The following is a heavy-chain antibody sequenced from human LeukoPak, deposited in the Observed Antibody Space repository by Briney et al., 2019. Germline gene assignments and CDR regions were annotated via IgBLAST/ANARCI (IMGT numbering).Heavy chain of an antibody. J-gene: IGHJ3*02. CDR3: ARQQAYYGSGSYYSYDAFDI. V-gene: IGHV5-51*01. Sequence: GESLKISCKASGYSFSTYWIDWVRQMPGKGLEWMGSVYPGDSDTRYSPSFQGQVTISADKSITTAYLQWSSLKASDTAMYYCARQQAYYGSGSYYSYDAFDIWGQGTMVTVSS. CDR1: GYSFSTYW. D-gene: IGHD3-10*01. CDR2: VYPGDSDT.